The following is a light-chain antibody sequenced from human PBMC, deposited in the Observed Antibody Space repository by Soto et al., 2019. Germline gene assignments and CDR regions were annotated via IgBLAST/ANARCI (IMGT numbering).Light chain of an antibody. CDR1: ETITNND. J-gene: IGKJ2*01. V-gene: IGKV3-20*01. CDR2: GAS. Sequence: EIVLMQSPDILSLSPGESATVSCRGSETITNNDLAWYQKKPGQAPRLLLYGASTRPTGIPDRFSGSGSGTDFTLTIDSLEPEDFAVYFCHHYGTSPPHTFGQGTKLDIK. CDR3: HHYGTSPPHT.